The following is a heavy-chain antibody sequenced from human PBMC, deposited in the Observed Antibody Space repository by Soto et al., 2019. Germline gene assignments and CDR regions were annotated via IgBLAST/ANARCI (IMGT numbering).Heavy chain of an antibody. CDR3: ARGSRSADRYYYGMDV. V-gene: IGHV1-69*02. J-gene: IGHJ6*02. D-gene: IGHD2-15*01. CDR2: IIPILGIA. Sequence: SVKVSCKASGGTFSSYTISWVRQAPGQGLEWMGRIIPILGIANYAQKFQGRVTITADKSTSTAYMELSSLRSEDTAVYYCARGSRSADRYYYGMDVWGQGTTVTVS. CDR1: GGTFSSYT.